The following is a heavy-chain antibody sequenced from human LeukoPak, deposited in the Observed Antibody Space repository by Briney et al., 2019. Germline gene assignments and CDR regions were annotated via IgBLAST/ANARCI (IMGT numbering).Heavy chain of an antibody. V-gene: IGHV1-18*01. D-gene: IGHD6-19*01. J-gene: IGHJ6*02. CDR1: VYTFTSYG. Sequence: SVKGSCKASVYTFTSYGISWVRQAPVQGLEWMGCISAYNGNTNDAQKLQGRVTMTTDTSTSTAYMELRSLRSDDTAVYYCAKMRIEQQWLVNYYYYYGMDVWGQGTTVTVSS. CDR3: AKMRIEQQWLVNYYYYYGMDV. CDR2: ISAYNGNT.